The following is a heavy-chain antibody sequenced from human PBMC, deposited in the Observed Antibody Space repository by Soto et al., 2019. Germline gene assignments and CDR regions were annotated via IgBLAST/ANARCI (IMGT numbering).Heavy chain of an antibody. CDR2: INPNSGGT. D-gene: IGHD3-10*01. CDR1: GYTFTGYY. J-gene: IGHJ4*01. CDR3: ARDSGYGSGNSVNHYLDY. V-gene: IGHV1-2*02. Sequence: ASVKVCCKASGYTFTGYYMHWVRQAPGQGLEWMGWINPNSGGTNYAQKFQGRVTMSRDNAKNSVYLQMDSPRAEDTAVYYCARDSGYGSGNSVNHYLDYWGHGTLVTVSS.